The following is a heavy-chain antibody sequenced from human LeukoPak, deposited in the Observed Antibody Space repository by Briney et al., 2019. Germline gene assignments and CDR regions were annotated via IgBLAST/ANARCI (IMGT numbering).Heavy chain of an antibody. CDR2: IYYSGST. V-gene: IGHV4-39*07. CDR1: GRSISSSSYY. CDR3: ASRPVAGSFDY. Sequence: PSETLSLTCTVPGRSISSSSYYWGWIRQPPGKGLEWIGSIYYSGSTYYNPSLKSRVTISVDTSKNQFSLKLGSVTAADTAVYYCASRPVAGSFDYWGQGTLVTVSS. D-gene: IGHD6-19*01. J-gene: IGHJ4*02.